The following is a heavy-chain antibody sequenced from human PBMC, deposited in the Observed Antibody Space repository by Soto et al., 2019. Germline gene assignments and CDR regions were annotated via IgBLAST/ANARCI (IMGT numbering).Heavy chain of an antibody. J-gene: IGHJ4*02. D-gene: IGHD3-22*01. CDR2: ISTYNGNT. CDR1: GYTFIIYG. Sequence: QVQLVQSGAEVKKPGASVKVSCKASGYTFIIYGVSWVRQAPGQGLDWLGWISTYNGNTRYAERLQGRVTMITDTTTNTAYMELRNLRSDDTAVYYCARGPTDYYDNSANYFLDYWGQGTLVTVSS. CDR3: ARGPTDYYDNSANYFLDY. V-gene: IGHV1-18*01.